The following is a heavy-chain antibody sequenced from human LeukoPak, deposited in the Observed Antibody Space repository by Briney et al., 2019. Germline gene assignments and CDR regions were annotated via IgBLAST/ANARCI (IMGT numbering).Heavy chain of an antibody. V-gene: IGHV3-48*03. CDR2: ISSSGSTI. J-gene: IGHJ6*03. CDR1: GFTFSSYE. Sequence: GGSLRLSCAASGFTFSSYEMNWVRQAPGKGLEWVSYISSSGSTIYYADSVKGRFTISRDNAKNSLYLQMNSLRAEDTAVYYCARGRPTFSGSCYSYYYYYMDVWGKGTTVTVSS. D-gene: IGHD1-26*01. CDR3: ARGRPTFSGSCYSYYYYYMDV.